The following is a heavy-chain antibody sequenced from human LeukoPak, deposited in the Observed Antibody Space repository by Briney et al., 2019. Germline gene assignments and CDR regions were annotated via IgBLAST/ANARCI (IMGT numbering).Heavy chain of an antibody. V-gene: IGHV4-61*08. CDR2: IYYSGST. Sequence: SETLSLTCTVSGGSISSGDYYWSWIRQPPGKGLEWIGYIYYSGSTHYNPSLKSRVTISVDTSKNQFSLKLSSVTAADTAVYYCARSAPYCSGGSYYHFWGQGTLVTVSS. CDR3: ARSAPYCSGGSYYHF. D-gene: IGHD2-15*01. J-gene: IGHJ4*02. CDR1: GGSISSGDYY.